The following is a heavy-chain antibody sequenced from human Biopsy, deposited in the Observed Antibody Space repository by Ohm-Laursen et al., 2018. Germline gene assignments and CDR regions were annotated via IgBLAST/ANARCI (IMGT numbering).Heavy chain of an antibody. J-gene: IGHJ5*02. Sequence: ASVKVSCKASGYSFSTYDVNWVRQARGQGLEWMGWMIPSSGKTGYAQRFQGRVTFTMNTSISTAYMELSGLRSEDTAVYFCARGYSRRVSIFEASIYWFDTWGQGTLVTVSS. CDR1: GYSFSTYD. V-gene: IGHV1-8*01. D-gene: IGHD6-6*01. CDR2: MIPSSGKT. CDR3: ARGYSRRVSIFEASIYWFDT.